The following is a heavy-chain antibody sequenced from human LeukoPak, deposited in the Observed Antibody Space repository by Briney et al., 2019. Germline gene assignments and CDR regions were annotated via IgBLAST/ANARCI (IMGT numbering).Heavy chain of an antibody. V-gene: IGHV3-20*04. J-gene: IGHJ3*01. Sequence: GGSLRLSCAASGFTFSSYAMSWVRQTAGKGLEWVSGINWNGRSIGYADSVKGRFTVSRDNAKSSLYLQMNSLRAEDTALHYCARAYGKWNDVYFYAFDLWGQGTMVTVSS. D-gene: IGHD1-20*01. CDR3: ARAYGKWNDVYFYAFDL. CDR2: INWNGRSI. CDR1: GFTFSSYA.